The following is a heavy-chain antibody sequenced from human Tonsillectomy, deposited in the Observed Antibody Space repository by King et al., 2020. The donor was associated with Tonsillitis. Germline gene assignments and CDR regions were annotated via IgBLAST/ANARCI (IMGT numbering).Heavy chain of an antibody. D-gene: IGHD3-22*01. CDR1: GFTFISYA. V-gene: IGHV3-23*03. J-gene: IGHJ4*02. CDR3: AHYDSSGYYFDY. CDR2: IYSGGSST. Sequence: VQLVQSGGGLVQPGGSLRLSCAASGFTFISYAMSWVRQAPGKGLEWVSFIYSGGSSTYYADSVKGRFTISRDNSKNTLYLQMNSLRAEDTAVYYCAHYDSSGYYFDYWGQGTLVTVSS.